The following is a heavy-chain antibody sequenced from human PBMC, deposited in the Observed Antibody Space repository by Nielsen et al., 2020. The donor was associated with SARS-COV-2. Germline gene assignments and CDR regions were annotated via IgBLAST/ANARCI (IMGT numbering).Heavy chain of an antibody. V-gene: IGHV4-59*13. CDR2: IYYSGST. J-gene: IGHJ4*02. CDR1: GGSISSYY. CDR3: ARGLAYYGSGSYYIKGKRQDPFDY. Sequence: SETLSLTCTVSGGSISSYYWSWIRQPPGKGLEWIGYIYYSGSTNYNPSLKSRVTISVDTSKNQFSLKLSSVTAADTAVYYCARGLAYYGSGSYYIKGKRQDPFDYWGQGTLVTVSS. D-gene: IGHD3-10*01.